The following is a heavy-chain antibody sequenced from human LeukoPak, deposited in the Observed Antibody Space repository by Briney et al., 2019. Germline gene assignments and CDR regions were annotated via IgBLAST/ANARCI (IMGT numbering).Heavy chain of an antibody. CDR2: ISYDGSNK. J-gene: IGHJ6*03. CDR3: AKPAYAGYYYYMDV. D-gene: IGHD3-16*01. Sequence: QPGRSLRLSCAASGFTFSSYGMHWVRQAPGKGLEWVALISYDGSNKYYADSVKGRFTISRDNSKNTLYLQMNSLRVEDTAVYYCAKPAYAGYYYYMDVWGKGTTVTVSS. CDR1: GFTFSSYG. V-gene: IGHV3-30*18.